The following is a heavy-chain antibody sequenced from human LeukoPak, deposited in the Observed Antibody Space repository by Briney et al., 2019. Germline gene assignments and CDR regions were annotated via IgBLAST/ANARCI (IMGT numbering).Heavy chain of an antibody. CDR3: ARGSSDCYDSSGYSPSDY. V-gene: IGHV3-48*04. Sequence: GGSLRLSCAASGFTFSSYGMHWVRQAPGKGLEWVSYISSSGSTIYYADSVKGRFTISRDNAKNSLYLQMNSLRAEDTAVYYCARGSSDCYDSSGYSPSDYWGQGTLVTVSS. D-gene: IGHD3-22*01. J-gene: IGHJ4*02. CDR2: ISSSGSTI. CDR1: GFTFSSYG.